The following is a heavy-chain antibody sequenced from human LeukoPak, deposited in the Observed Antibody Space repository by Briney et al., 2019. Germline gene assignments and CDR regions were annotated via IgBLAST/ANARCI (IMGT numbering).Heavy chain of an antibody. CDR3: ARDGFGTIDY. Sequence: GGSLRLSCAASRFTFSSYPMHWVRQAPSKGLEWVAVTSHDESNKYYTDSVKGRFTISRDNSKNTLYLQMNSLRAEDTAVYYCARDGFGTIDYWGQGTLVTVSS. D-gene: IGHD1-7*01. CDR1: RFTFSSYP. J-gene: IGHJ4*02. CDR2: TSHDESNK. V-gene: IGHV3-30*04.